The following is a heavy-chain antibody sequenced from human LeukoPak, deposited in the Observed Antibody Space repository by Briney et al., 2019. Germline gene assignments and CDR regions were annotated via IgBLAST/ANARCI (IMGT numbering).Heavy chain of an antibody. V-gene: IGHV3-74*01. CDR1: GFTFSSYW. Sequence: GGSLRLSCAASGFTFSSYWMRWVRQAPGKGLVWVSRIKSDGSTRYADSAKGRFTISRDNAKNTVSLQMNSLRAEDTGVYYCARAPSEIGGYYPEYFRHWGQGTLVTVSP. J-gene: IGHJ1*01. CDR3: ARAPSEIGGYYPEYFRH. CDR2: IKSDGST. D-gene: IGHD3-22*01.